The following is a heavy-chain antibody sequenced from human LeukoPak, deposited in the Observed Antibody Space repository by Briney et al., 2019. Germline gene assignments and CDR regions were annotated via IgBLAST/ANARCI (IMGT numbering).Heavy chain of an antibody. Sequence: PGGSLRLSCAASGFTFSSYGMHWVRQAPGKGLEWVAVISYDGSNKYYADSVKGRFTISRDNSKNTLYLQMNSLRAEDTAVYYCAKASLPVPYYYYYGMDVWGQGTTVTVSS. V-gene: IGHV3-30*18. CDR3: AKASLPVPYYYYYGMDV. J-gene: IGHJ6*02. CDR1: GFTFSSYG. CDR2: ISYDGSNK. D-gene: IGHD1-14*01.